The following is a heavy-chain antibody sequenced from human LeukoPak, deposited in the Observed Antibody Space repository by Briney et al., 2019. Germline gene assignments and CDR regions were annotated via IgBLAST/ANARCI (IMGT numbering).Heavy chain of an antibody. CDR3: AKGGGYDSSSWYDY. CDR1: GFTFSNYA. V-gene: IGHV3-23*01. Sequence: TGGSLRLSCAASGFTFSNYAMNWVRQAPGKGPEWVSVISGSGGSTYYADSVKGRLTISRDNSKKTLSLQMNSLRAEDTAIYYCAKGGGYDSSSWYDYWGQGTLVTVSS. J-gene: IGHJ4*02. CDR2: ISGSGGST. D-gene: IGHD6-13*01.